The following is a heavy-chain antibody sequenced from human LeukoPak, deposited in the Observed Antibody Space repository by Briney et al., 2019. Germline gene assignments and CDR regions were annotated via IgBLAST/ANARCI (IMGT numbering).Heavy chain of an antibody. CDR3: ARDSAYSSGWPPGWFDP. D-gene: IGHD6-19*01. J-gene: IGHJ5*02. V-gene: IGHV3-30-3*01. CDR1: GFTFSSYA. CDR2: ISYDGSNK. Sequence: QPGRSLRLSCAASGFTFSSYAMHWVRQAPGKGLEWVAVISYDGSNKYYADSVKGRFTISRDNSKNTLYLQMNSLRAEDTAVYYCARDSAYSSGWPPGWFDPWGQGTLVTVSS.